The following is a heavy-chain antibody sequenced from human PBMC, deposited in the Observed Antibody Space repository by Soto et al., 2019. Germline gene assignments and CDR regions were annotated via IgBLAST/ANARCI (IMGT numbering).Heavy chain of an antibody. Sequence: QVQLVQSGAEMKRPGASVKVSCRASGYTFASYNIYWVRQAKGQGLEWIGWMNPNNGDKGCAQNFLDRVTLTRDTTVRTAFLEISTLTSEDTATYYCARGGRYLEWFPWFDPWGQGTLVTVSS. CDR1: GYTFASYN. D-gene: IGHD3-3*01. CDR2: MNPNNGDK. V-gene: IGHV1-8*01. CDR3: ARGGRYLEWFPWFDP. J-gene: IGHJ5*02.